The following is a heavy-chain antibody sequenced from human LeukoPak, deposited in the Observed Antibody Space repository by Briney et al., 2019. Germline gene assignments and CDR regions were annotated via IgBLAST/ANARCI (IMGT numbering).Heavy chain of an antibody. CDR1: GFTFSSYW. CDR2: IKQDGSEK. CDR3: ARDPDYGDYYYYYGMDV. V-gene: IGHV3-7*01. J-gene: IGHJ6*02. Sequence: GGSLRLSCAASGFTFSSYWMSWVRQAPGKGLEWVANIKQDGSEKYYVDSVKGQFTISRDNAKNSLYLQMNSLRAEDTAAYYCARDPDYGDYYYYYGMDVWGQGTTVTVSS. D-gene: IGHD4-17*01.